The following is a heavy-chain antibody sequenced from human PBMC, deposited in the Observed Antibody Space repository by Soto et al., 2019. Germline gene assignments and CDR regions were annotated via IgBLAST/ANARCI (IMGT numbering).Heavy chain of an antibody. CDR2: ISYDGSNK. D-gene: IGHD3-3*01. J-gene: IGHJ4*02. CDR1: GFTFSSYA. V-gene: IGHV3-30-3*01. Sequence: GGSLRLSCAASGFTFSSYAMHWVRQAPGKGLEWVAVISYDGSNKYYADSVKGRFTISRDNSKNTLYLQMNSLRAEDTAVYYCASQFGVAPFAYWGQGTLVTVSS. CDR3: ASQFGVAPFAY.